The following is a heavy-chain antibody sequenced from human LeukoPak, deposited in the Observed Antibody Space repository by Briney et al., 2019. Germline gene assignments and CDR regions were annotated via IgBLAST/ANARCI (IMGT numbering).Heavy chain of an antibody. Sequence: GGSLRLSCVASGFTFSSYEMNWVRQAPGKGLEWVAVISYDGSNKYYADSVKGRFTISRDNSKNTLYLQMNSLRAEDTAVYYCARSRGDTAMAYYYYMDVWGKGTTVTVSS. CDR2: ISYDGSNK. V-gene: IGHV3-30*04. CDR1: GFTFSSYE. CDR3: ARSRGDTAMAYYYYMDV. J-gene: IGHJ6*03. D-gene: IGHD5-18*01.